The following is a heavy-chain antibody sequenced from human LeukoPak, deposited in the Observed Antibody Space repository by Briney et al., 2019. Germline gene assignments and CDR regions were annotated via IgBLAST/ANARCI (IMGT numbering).Heavy chain of an antibody. CDR3: ASSITTPIYYCYGMDV. CDR2: IYYSGST. CDR1: GGSISSGGYY. J-gene: IGHJ6*02. Sequence: SETLSLTCTVSGGSISSGGYYWSWIRQHPGKGLEWIGYIYYSGSTYYNPSLKSRVTISVDTSKNQFSLKLSSVTAADTAVYYCASSITTPIYYCYGMDVWGQGTTVTVSS. V-gene: IGHV4-31*03. D-gene: IGHD3-3*01.